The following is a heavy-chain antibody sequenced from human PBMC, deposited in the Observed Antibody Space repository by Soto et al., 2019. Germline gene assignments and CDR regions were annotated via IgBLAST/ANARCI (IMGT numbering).Heavy chain of an antibody. J-gene: IGHJ3*02. CDR3: AKRPTSTGFGDPFDI. V-gene: IGHV3-23*01. Sequence: EVQLLESGGDLVQPGGSLRLSCAASGFTFSTYAMSWVRQAPGKGLEWVSTISSSGGNTYYTDSVQGRFTISRDNSKNPLYLQMNSLRAEDTAIYYCAKRPTSTGFGDPFDIWGQGTMVTVSS. CDR1: GFTFSTYA. CDR2: ISSSGGNT. D-gene: IGHD3-10*01.